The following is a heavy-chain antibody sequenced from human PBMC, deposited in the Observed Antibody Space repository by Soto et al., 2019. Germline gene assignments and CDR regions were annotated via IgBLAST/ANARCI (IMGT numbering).Heavy chain of an antibody. J-gene: IGHJ4*02. D-gene: IGHD3-10*01. Sequence: PSETLSLTCTVSGGSFSPNYWSWIRQPPGKGLEWIGSIYYSGSTYYNPSLKSRVTISVDTSKNQFSLKLSSVTAADTAVYYCARQKPPFGEFLFGYWGQGTLVTVSS. CDR2: IYYSGST. V-gene: IGHV4-59*05. CDR3: ARQKPPFGEFLFGY. CDR1: GGSFSPNY.